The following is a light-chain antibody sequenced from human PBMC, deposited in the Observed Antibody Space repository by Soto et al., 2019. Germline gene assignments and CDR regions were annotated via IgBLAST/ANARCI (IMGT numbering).Light chain of an antibody. J-gene: IGKJ5*01. V-gene: IGKV3-20*01. CDR2: RTF. CDR1: QTIASRY. CDR3: QQYDTSPPT. Sequence: LFSHSPGTPSFSPGERATLSCRASQTIASRYLAWYQHQPGQAPRLLIYRTFARAPGIPDRFSGGGSGADFTLTISRLEREDFAVYYCQQYDTSPPTFGQGTRLEIK.